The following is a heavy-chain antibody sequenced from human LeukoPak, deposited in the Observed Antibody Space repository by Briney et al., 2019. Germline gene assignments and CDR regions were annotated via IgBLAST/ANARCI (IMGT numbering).Heavy chain of an antibody. V-gene: IGHV4-59*01. Sequence: PSETLSLTCTVSGDSISSYYWNWIRQPPGKGLERIGHIHFSGGTNYNPSLNSRVTISVDSTKNQFSLRLISVTAADTAVYYCARRVQMSSASATSNTWLDPWGQGTLVSVSS. D-gene: IGHD3-10*01. CDR2: IHFSGGT. CDR3: ARRVQMSSASATSNTWLDP. J-gene: IGHJ5*02. CDR1: GDSISSYY.